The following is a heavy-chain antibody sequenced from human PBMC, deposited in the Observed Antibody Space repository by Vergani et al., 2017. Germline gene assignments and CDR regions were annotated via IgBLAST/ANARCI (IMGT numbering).Heavy chain of an antibody. D-gene: IGHD2/OR15-2a*01. CDR1: GDSIITRSYY. CDR3: AGGEYYSDSTSHFRGRYFDV. V-gene: IGHV4-39*01. J-gene: IGHJ2*01. Sequence: QIQLQESGPALVKVSEPLSLTCPLSGDSIITRSYYWSWIRQPPGKGLEWIGSIYNSGNGESSSSLNSRVTISGVTSKNQFSLRLTSVTAADQAVYYCAGGEYYSDSTSHFRGRYFDVWGRGTVVTVPS. CDR2: IYNSGNG.